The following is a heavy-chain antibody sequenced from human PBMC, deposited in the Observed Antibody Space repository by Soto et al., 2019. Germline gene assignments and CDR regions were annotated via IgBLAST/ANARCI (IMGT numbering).Heavy chain of an antibody. Sequence: QLHLVQSGAVVKKPGASVTVSCSASGYPVTAYYMHWVRQAPGRGLEWMGGINPATGAAKYTQTFQGRVTMTRDTSTGTGFMELGGLTSGDTALFYCARGGGVGVAGSAAFDMWGQGTLVTVSS. V-gene: IGHV1-2*02. CDR2: INPATGAA. CDR1: GYPVTAYY. D-gene: IGHD3-3*01. J-gene: IGHJ3*02. CDR3: ARGGGVGVAGSAAFDM.